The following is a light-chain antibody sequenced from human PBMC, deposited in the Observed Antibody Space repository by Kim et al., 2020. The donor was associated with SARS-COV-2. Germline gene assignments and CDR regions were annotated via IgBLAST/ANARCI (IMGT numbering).Light chain of an antibody. V-gene: IGLV1-47*01. CDR3: ATWDDNLSGAL. Sequence: QSVLTQSPSESGTPGQEVTISCSGSTSDIGRSDVFWYQQLPGAAPKLLIYNTNLRPSGVPDRFSGSKSGTSASLAISGLRSDDEADYYCATWDDNLSGALFGGGTQLTVL. CDR1: TSDIGRSD. CDR2: NTN. J-gene: IGLJ3*02.